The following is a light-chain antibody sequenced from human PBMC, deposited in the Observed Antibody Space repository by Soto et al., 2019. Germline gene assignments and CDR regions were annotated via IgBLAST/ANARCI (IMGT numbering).Light chain of an antibody. CDR2: DVS. V-gene: IGLV2-11*01. CDR1: SSDVGVYNY. Sequence: QSALTQPRSVSGSPGQSVTISCTGTSSDVGVYNYVSWYQQYPGKAPKIMIYDVSKRPSGVPDRFSGSKSDNTASLTISGLQAEDEADYYCSSYTSSSPYVFGTGTKVTVL. J-gene: IGLJ1*01. CDR3: SSYTSSSPYV.